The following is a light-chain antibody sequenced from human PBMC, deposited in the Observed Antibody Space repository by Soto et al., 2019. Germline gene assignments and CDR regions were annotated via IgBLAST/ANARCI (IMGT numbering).Light chain of an antibody. V-gene: IGKV3-20*01. CDR2: GAS. J-gene: IGKJ2*01. CDR3: VQYESPALYT. Sequence: EIVLTQSPGTLSLSPGERATLSCRASQSVSSSHLAWYQQKPSQTPRLLIYGASSRATGIPDRFGGSGSGTDFSLTISRLEPEDFAVYYCVQYESPALYTFGLGTKLEL. CDR1: QSVSSSH.